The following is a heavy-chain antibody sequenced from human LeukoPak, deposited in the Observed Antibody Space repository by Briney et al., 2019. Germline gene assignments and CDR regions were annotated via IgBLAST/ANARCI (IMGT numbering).Heavy chain of an antibody. CDR1: GYTFTGYY. Sequence: ASVKVSCKASGYTFTGYYMHWVRQAPGQGLEWMGWINPNSGGTNYAQKFQGRVTMTRDTSISTAYMELSRLRSDDTAVYYCARVFCGSTSCYNSFDPWGQGTLVTVSS. CDR2: INPNSGGT. CDR3: ARVFCGSTSCYNSFDP. V-gene: IGHV1-2*02. J-gene: IGHJ5*02. D-gene: IGHD2-2*01.